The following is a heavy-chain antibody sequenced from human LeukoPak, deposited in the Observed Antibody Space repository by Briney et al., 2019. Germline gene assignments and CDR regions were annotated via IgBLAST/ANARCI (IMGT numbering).Heavy chain of an antibody. J-gene: IGHJ4*02. V-gene: IGHV3-23*01. D-gene: IGHD3-22*01. CDR1: GLTFSSFA. Sequence: GGSLRLSCAASGLTFSSFAMSWVRQAPGKGLEWVSVISGSGGRTYYADSVKGRFTISRDNAKNSLYLQMNSLRAEDTAVYYCARLYDGSAYHADHFDYWGQGTLVIVSS. CDR3: ARLYDGSAYHADHFDY. CDR2: ISGSGGRT.